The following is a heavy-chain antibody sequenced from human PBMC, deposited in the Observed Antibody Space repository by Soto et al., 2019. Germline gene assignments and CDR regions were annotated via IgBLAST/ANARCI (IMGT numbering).Heavy chain of an antibody. CDR3: ARLARITFIVD. D-gene: IGHD3-16*02. J-gene: IGHJ4*02. CDR2: IDPRTGTSGTS. Sequence: QVQFVQSGAEVKGPGTSVTLSCQTSGYTFAHYYIHWVRQAPGQGLEYMGIIDPRTGTSGTSTSPQSVHGRLSITSDASTSTGYMELSNLRSDDTSTYYCARLARITFIVDWGQGTLVTVSS. CDR1: GYTFAHYY. V-gene: IGHV1-46*04.